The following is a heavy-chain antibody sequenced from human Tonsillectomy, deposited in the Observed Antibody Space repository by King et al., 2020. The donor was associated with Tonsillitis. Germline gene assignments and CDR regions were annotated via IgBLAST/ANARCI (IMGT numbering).Heavy chain of an antibody. CDR3: ARMYGSGSYYNGFLLY. Sequence: QLVQSGGGLVKPGGSLRLSCAASGFTFSSYSMNWVRQAPGKGLEWVSSISSSNIYIYYADSVKGRFTISRDNDKNSLYLQMNSLRAGATAVYYCARMYGSGSYYNGFLLYWGQGTLVTVSS. CDR2: ISSSNIYI. D-gene: IGHD3-10*01. V-gene: IGHV3-21*01. J-gene: IGHJ4*02. CDR1: GFTFSSYS.